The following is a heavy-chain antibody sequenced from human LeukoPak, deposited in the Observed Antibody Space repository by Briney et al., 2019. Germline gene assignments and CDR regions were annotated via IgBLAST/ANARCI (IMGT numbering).Heavy chain of an antibody. Sequence: SETLSLTCAVYGESFSGYYWSWIRQPPGKGLEWIGEINHSGSTNYNPSLKSRVTISVDTSKNQFSLKLSSVTAADTAVYYYAIRPETTGTTSYFDYWGQGTLVTVSS. CDR2: INHSGST. CDR1: GESFSGYY. V-gene: IGHV4-34*01. D-gene: IGHD1-1*01. CDR3: AIRPETTGTTSYFDY. J-gene: IGHJ4*02.